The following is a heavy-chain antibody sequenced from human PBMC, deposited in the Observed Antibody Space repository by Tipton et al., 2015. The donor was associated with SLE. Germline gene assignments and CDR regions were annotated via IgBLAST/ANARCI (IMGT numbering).Heavy chain of an antibody. V-gene: IGHV3-33*01. CDR3: ARGPDYGIRPDWFDP. D-gene: IGHD4-17*01. Sequence: SGFSFSNYGMHWVRQAPGKGLEWVAVIWYDGSNQHYADSVKGRFTISRDNAKNSLYLQMNSLRAEDTALYYWARGPDYGIRPDWFDPWGQGTLVTVSS. J-gene: IGHJ5*02. CDR2: IWYDGSNQ. CDR1: GFSFSNYG.